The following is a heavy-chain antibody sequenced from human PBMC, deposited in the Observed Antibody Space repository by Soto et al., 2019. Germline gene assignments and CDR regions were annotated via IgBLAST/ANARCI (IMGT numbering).Heavy chain of an antibody. Sequence: ASVKVSCKASGGTFSSYAISWVRQAPGQGLEWMGGIIPIFGTANYAQKFQGRVTITADESTSTAYMELSSLGSEDTAVYYCARQENYYDSSGYSFDYWGQGTLVTVSS. D-gene: IGHD3-22*01. CDR3: ARQENYYDSSGYSFDY. CDR2: IIPIFGTA. V-gene: IGHV1-69*13. J-gene: IGHJ4*02. CDR1: GGTFSSYA.